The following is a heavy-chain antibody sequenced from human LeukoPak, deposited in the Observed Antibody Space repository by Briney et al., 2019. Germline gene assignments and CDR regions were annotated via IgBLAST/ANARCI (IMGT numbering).Heavy chain of an antibody. Sequence: ASVKLSRKASGYTFTSYGISWVRQAPGQGLEWMGWIYSYNGNANYAQKFQGRVTMTTDTSTSTAYMELRSLRSDDTAVYYCARLKNYGDYGYWGQGTLVTVSS. J-gene: IGHJ4*02. V-gene: IGHV1-18*01. CDR3: ARLKNYGDYGY. CDR1: GYTFTSYG. D-gene: IGHD4-17*01. CDR2: IYSYNGNA.